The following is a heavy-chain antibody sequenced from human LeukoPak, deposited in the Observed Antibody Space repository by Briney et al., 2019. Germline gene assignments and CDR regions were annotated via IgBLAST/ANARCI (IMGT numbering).Heavy chain of an antibody. V-gene: IGHV3-30*02. CDR3: AKDRYSSWYLTLDY. D-gene: IGHD6-13*01. J-gene: IGHJ4*02. CDR2: IHQDGSNK. Sequence: PGGSLRLSCAASGFTFSSYGMHWVRQAPGKGLDWVAFIHQDGSNKHYADSVRGRFTISRDNSKNTLYLQMNSLRAEDTAVYYCAKDRYSSWYLTLDYWGQGTLVSVSS. CDR1: GFTFSSYG.